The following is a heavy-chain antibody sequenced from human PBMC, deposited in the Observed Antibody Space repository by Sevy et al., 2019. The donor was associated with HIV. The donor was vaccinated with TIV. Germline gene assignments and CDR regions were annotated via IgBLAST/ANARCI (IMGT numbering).Heavy chain of an antibody. CDR2: ISSSGSTI. Sequence: GGSLRLSCAASGFTFSDYYMSWIRQAPGKGLEWVSYISSSGSTIYYADSVKGRFTISRDNAKNSLYLQMNSLRAEDTAVYYCARVGLGDIVVVPAGNFDYWGQGTLVTVSS. J-gene: IGHJ4*02. V-gene: IGHV3-11*01. D-gene: IGHD2-2*01. CDR3: ARVGLGDIVVVPAGNFDY. CDR1: GFTFSDYY.